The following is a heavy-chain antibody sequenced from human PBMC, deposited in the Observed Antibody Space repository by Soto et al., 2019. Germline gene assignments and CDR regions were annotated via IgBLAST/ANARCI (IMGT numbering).Heavy chain of an antibody. CDR3: ARHQAMTTVTTSYYYYGIDV. V-gene: IGHV4-59*08. D-gene: IGHD4-17*01. J-gene: IGHJ6*02. Sequence: QVQLQESGPGLVKPSETLSLTCTVSGGSISSYYWSWIRQPPGKGMEWIGYIYYSGSTNYNPSLKSRVTISVDTSKNQFSLKLSSVTAADTAVYYCARHQAMTTVTTSYYYYGIDVWGQGTTVTVSS. CDR1: GGSISSYY. CDR2: IYYSGST.